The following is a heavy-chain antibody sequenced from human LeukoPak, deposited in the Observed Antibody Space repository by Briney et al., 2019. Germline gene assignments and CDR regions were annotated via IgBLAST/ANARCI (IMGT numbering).Heavy chain of an antibody. V-gene: IGHV1-8*02. CDR3: ARQLHYDILTGPPLYYYYGMDV. CDR1: GGTFSSYA. CDR2: MNPNSGNT. Sequence: ASVKVSCKASGGTFSSYAINWVRQATGQGLEWMGWMNPNSGNTGYAQKFQGRVTMTRNTSISTAYMELSSLRSEDTAVYYCARQLHYDILTGPPLYYYYGMDVWGQGTTVTVSS. J-gene: IGHJ6*02. D-gene: IGHD3-9*01.